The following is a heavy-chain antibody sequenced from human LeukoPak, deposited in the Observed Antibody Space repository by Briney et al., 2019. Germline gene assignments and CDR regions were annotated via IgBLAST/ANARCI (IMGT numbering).Heavy chain of an antibody. D-gene: IGHD6-6*01. CDR3: AKVRSSSSYFDY. CDR1: GFTFDDYA. CDR2: ISWNSGSI. Sequence: GGSLRLSCAASGFTFDDYAMHWVRQAPGKGLEWVSGISWNSGSIGYADSVKGRFTISRDNAKNSLYLQMNSLRAEDTALYYCAKVRSSSSYFDYWGQGTLVTVSS. J-gene: IGHJ4*02. V-gene: IGHV3-9*01.